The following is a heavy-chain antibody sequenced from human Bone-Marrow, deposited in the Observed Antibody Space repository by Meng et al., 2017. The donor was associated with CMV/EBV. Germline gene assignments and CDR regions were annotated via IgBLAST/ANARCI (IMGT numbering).Heavy chain of an antibody. CDR1: GGSISNYY. V-gene: IGHV4-59*01. J-gene: IGHJ4*02. Sequence: GSLRLSCTVSGGSISNYYWGWIRQPPGKGLEWIGYIYYSGSTNYNPSLKSRVTISVHTSKIQFSLKLSSVTAADTAVYYCARGSGYGSYYFDYWGQGTLVTFSS. CDR2: IYYSGST. CDR3: ARGSGYGSYYFDY. D-gene: IGHD5-12*01.